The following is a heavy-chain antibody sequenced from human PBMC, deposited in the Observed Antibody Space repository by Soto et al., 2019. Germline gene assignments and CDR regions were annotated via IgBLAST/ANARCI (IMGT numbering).Heavy chain of an antibody. CDR2: IKQDGSEK. J-gene: IGHJ4*02. D-gene: IGHD5-18*01. V-gene: IGHV3-7*01. Sequence: EVQLVESGGGLVQPGGSLRLSCAASGFTFSSYWMSWVRQAPGKGLEWVAHIKQDGSEKYYVDSVKGRFTISRDNAKNSLYLQMNSLRAEDTAVYYCARGIQLWSRRGFFDYWGQGTLVTVSS. CDR1: GFTFSSYW. CDR3: ARGIQLWSRRGFFDY.